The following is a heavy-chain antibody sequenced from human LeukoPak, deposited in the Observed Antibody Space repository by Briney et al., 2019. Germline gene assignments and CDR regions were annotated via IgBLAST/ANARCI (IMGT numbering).Heavy chain of an antibody. V-gene: IGHV4-59*08. Sequence: SETLSLTCTVSGGSISSYYWSWIRQPPGKGLEWIGYIYYSGSTNYNPSLKSRVTISVDTSKNQFSLKLSSVTAADTAVYYCARPSGYSYGYVYWGQGTLVTVSS. CDR1: GGSISSYY. J-gene: IGHJ4*02. CDR2: IYYSGST. D-gene: IGHD5-18*01. CDR3: ARPSGYSYGYVY.